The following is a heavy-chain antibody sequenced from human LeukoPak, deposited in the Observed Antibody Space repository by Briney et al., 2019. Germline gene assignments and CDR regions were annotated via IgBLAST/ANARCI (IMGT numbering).Heavy chain of an antibody. D-gene: IGHD3-9*01. CDR3: AKGLLRYFDY. V-gene: IGHV3-23*01. CDR2: ISPSADIT. J-gene: IGHJ4*02. CDR1: GFTFSSHG. Sequence: PGGSLRLSCAASGFTFSSHGMNWVRQAPGKGLEWISGISPSADITYYADSVKGRFTISRDNSENTVYLHMSSLRAGDTAVYYCAKGLLRYFDYWGQGTLVTVSS.